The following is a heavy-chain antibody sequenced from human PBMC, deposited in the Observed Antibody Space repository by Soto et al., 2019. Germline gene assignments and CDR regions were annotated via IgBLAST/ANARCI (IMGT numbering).Heavy chain of an antibody. CDR1: GFTFSSYG. Sequence: QVQLVESGGGVVQPGRTLRLSCAASGFTFSSYGMHWVRQAPGKGLEWVAIISYDGSNTYYADSVKGRFTISRDNSNNTLYLQMNSLRAKDTSVYYCAKEGGLSGSYYISSSYYFGSWGQGTLVTVSS. CDR3: AKEGGLSGSYYISSSYYFGS. J-gene: IGHJ4*02. CDR2: ISYDGSNT. V-gene: IGHV3-30*18. D-gene: IGHD1-26*01.